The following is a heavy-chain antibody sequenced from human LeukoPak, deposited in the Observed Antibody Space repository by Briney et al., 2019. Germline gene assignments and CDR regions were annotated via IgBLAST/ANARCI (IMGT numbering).Heavy chain of an antibody. D-gene: IGHD3-22*01. Sequence: GASVKVSCKASGYTFTSYGISWVRQAPGQGLEWMGWISAYNGNTNYAQKLQGRVTMTIDTSTSTAYMELRSLRSDDTAVYYCARDRVYYDSSGYYLSAFDIWGQGTMVTVSS. J-gene: IGHJ3*02. CDR3: ARDRVYYDSSGYYLSAFDI. CDR1: GYTFTSYG. V-gene: IGHV1-18*01. CDR2: ISAYNGNT.